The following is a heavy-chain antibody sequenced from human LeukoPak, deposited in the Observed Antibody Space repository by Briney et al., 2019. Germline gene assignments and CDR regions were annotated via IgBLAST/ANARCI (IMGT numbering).Heavy chain of an antibody. CDR1: GFTFSSYG. CDR3: ARAQTTVSTDLDY. CDR2: IWYDGSNK. V-gene: IGHV3-33*01. Sequence: PGGSLRLSCAASGFTFSSYGMHWVRQAPGKGLEWVAVIWYDGSNKYYADSVKGRFTISRDNSKNTLYLQMNSLRAEDTAVYYCARAQTTVSTDLDYWGQGTLVTVSS. D-gene: IGHD4-17*01. J-gene: IGHJ4*02.